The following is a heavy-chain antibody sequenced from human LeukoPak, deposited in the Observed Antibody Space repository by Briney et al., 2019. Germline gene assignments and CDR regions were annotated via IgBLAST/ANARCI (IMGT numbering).Heavy chain of an antibody. V-gene: IGHV3-23*01. CDR2: ISGSGGST. J-gene: IGHJ4*02. CDR1: GFTFSSYA. Sequence: GGSLRLSCAASGFTFSSYAMSWVRQAPGKRLEWVSAISGSGGSTCYADSVKGRFTISRDNSKNTLYLQMNSLRAEDTAVYYCARRGSSYGLDYWGQGTLVTVSS. D-gene: IGHD5-18*01. CDR3: ARRGSSYGLDY.